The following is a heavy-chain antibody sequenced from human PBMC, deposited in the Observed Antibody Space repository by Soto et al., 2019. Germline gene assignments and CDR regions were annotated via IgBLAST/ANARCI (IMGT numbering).Heavy chain of an antibody. D-gene: IGHD3-10*01. J-gene: IGHJ4*02. CDR2: IHDTGRT. V-gene: IGHV4-4*07. Sequence: QVQLQESGPGLVRPSETLPLTCTVSGDSLSTYYWSWIRQPAGERLEWIGRIHDTGRTNYNPSLKSRVPMSVNTSKNQFSLRVNSVTAADTAVYYCARESVSGTYRFDSWGQGTLVTVSS. CDR1: GDSLSTYY. CDR3: ARESVSGTYRFDS.